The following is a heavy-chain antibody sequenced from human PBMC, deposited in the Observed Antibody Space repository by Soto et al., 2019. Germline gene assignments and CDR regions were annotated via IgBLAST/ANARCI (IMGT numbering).Heavy chain of an antibody. D-gene: IGHD5-12*01. J-gene: IGHJ1*01. Sequence: GSLRLSCAASGLTFSSYSMNWVRQAPGKGLEWVSSISSSSSYIYYADSVKGRFTISRDNAKNSLYLQMNSLRAEDTAVYYCARDEGDGYNTPFQHWGQGTLVTVSS. V-gene: IGHV3-21*01. CDR2: ISSSSSYI. CDR1: GLTFSSYS. CDR3: ARDEGDGYNTPFQH.